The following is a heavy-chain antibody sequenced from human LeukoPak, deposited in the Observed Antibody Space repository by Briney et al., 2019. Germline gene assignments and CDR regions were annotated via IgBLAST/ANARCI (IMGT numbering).Heavy chain of an antibody. CDR2: IYTSGNT. D-gene: IGHD1-1*01. V-gene: IGHV4-31*03. J-gene: IGHJ4*02. CDR1: GYSISSGGYY. CDR3: ARETTGVEGIWGYYFDY. Sequence: PSQTLSLTCTVSGYSISSGGYYWSWIRQHPGKGLEWIGYIYTSGNTYYNPSLKSRVDILLDTSKNQFSLKLSSVTAADTAVYYCARETTGVEGIWGYYFDYWGQGTLVTVSS.